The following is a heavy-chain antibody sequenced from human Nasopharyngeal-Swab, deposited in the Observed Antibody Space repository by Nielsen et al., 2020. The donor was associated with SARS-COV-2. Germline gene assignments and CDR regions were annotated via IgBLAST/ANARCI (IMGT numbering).Heavy chain of an antibody. J-gene: IGHJ4*02. V-gene: IGHV3-9*01. CDR2: ISLNSGSI. Sequence: SLKISCAASGFTFDDYAMHWVRQAPGKGLEWVSGISLNSGSIGYADSVKGRFTISRDNAKNSLYLQMNSLRAEDTALYYCAKDIIPIAAAGYDYWGQGTLVTVSS. CDR3: AKDIIPIAAAGYDY. CDR1: GFTFDDYA. D-gene: IGHD6-13*01.